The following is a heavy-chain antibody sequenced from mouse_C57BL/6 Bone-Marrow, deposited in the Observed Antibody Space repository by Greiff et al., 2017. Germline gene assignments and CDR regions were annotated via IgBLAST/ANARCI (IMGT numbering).Heavy chain of an antibody. Sequence: DVMLVESGGDLVKPGGSLKLSCAASGFTFSSYGMSWVRQTPDKRLEWVATISSGGSYTYYPDSVKGRFTISRDNAKNTLYLQMSRLKSEDTAMYYCARHSGYYDVWGTGTTVTVSS. CDR1: GFTFSSYG. D-gene: IGHD1-3*01. V-gene: IGHV5-6*02. CDR3: ARHSGYYDV. CDR2: ISSGGSYT. J-gene: IGHJ1*03.